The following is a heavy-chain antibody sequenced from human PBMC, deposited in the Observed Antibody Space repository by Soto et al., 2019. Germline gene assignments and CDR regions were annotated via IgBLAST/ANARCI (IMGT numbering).Heavy chain of an antibody. CDR1: GGTFSSYA. V-gene: IGHV1-69*01. D-gene: IGHD1-26*01. J-gene: IGHJ3*02. CDR3: AIPRNEATLDAFDI. CDR2: IIPIFGTA. Sequence: QVQLVQSGAEVKKPGSSVKVSCKASGGTFSSYAISWVRQAPGQGLEWMGGIIPIFGTANYAQKFQGRVTITADESTSTAYMELISLRSEDTAVYYCAIPRNEATLDAFDIWGQGTMVTVSS.